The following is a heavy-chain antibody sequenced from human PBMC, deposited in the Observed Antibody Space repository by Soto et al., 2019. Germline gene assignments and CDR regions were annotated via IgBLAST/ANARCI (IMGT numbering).Heavy chain of an antibody. CDR3: APDPDKLNSLLPNY. J-gene: IGHJ4*02. Sequence: ASVKVSCKVSGYTLTELSMHWVRQAPGKGLEWMGGFDPEDGETIYAQKYQGRGTMTEDTSTDTAYMELSSLRSEDTAVYYCAPDPDKLNSLLPNYWGQGTLVTV. CDR1: GYTLTELS. V-gene: IGHV1-24*01. D-gene: IGHD1-7*01. CDR2: FDPEDGET.